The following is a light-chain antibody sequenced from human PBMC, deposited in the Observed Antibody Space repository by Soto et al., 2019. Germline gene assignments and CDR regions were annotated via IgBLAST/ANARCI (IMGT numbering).Light chain of an antibody. Sequence: DIPVTQSPSSLSASVGDRVTITCRASRSIRTYLNWYQQRPGKPPKLLIQTASTLQGGVPSRFSGSGSGTDFTLTISSLQPEDFATYYCQQTYSTFNSFGQGTKLEIK. CDR3: QQTYSTFNS. J-gene: IGKJ2*03. V-gene: IGKV1-39*01. CDR1: RSIRTY. CDR2: TAS.